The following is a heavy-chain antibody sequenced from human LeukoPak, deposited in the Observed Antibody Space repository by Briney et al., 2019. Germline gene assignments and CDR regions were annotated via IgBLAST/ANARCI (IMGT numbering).Heavy chain of an antibody. D-gene: IGHD5-12*01. V-gene: IGHV3-7*01. CDR2: IKQDGSVK. Sequence: GGSLRLSCAASGFTFRSYWMSWVRQAPGKGLEWVANIKQDGSVKYYVDSLKGRFTIFRDNAKNSLYLQMNSLRGDDTAVYYCARVMRFSAYDFDYWGQGPLVTVSS. CDR1: GFTFRSYW. CDR3: ARVMRFSAYDFDY. J-gene: IGHJ4*02.